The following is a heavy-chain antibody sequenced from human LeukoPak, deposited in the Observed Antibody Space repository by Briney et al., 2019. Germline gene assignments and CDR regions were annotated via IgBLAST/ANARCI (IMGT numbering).Heavy chain of an antibody. CDR2: IYTSGST. CDR3: ARDDYSNDGTFVDY. J-gene: IGHJ4*02. D-gene: IGHD4-11*01. V-gene: IGHV4-4*07. CDR1: GGSISGYY. Sequence: SETLSLTCTVSGGSISGYYWSWIRQPAGKGLEWIGRIYTSGSTNYNPSLKSRVTMSVDTSKNQFSLKLSSVTAADTAVYYCARDDYSNDGTFVDYWGQGTLVTVSS.